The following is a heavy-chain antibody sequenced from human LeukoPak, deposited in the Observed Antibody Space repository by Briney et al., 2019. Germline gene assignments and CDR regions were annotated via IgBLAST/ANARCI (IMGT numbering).Heavy chain of an antibody. CDR3: GKLKSSGYLIEY. Sequence: GGSVRLSCAASGFTVNSNYMSWVRQAPGKGLEWVSVIYSGGSTYYADSVKGRFTISRDNSKNTLYLQMNSLGVEDTAVYYCGKLKSSGYLIEYWGQGTLVTLSS. V-gene: IGHV3-53*01. D-gene: IGHD3-22*01. CDR1: GFTVNSNY. CDR2: IYSGGST. J-gene: IGHJ4*02.